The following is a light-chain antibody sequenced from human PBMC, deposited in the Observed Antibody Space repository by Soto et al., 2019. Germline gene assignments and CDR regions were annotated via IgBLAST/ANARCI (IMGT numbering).Light chain of an antibody. V-gene: IGKV1-12*01. CDR2: GAS. CDR1: QGISGW. J-gene: IGKJ5*01. CDR3: QQASDFPIT. Sequence: DIQMTQSPSSVSASVGDRVTITCRASQGISGWLAWYQQKPGKAPKLLIFGASSLQSGVPSRFTGTESGSDFTLTISNLQPEDSAIYYCQQASDFPITFGQGTRLEIE.